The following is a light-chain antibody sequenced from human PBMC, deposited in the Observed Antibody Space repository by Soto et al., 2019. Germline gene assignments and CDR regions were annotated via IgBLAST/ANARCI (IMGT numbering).Light chain of an antibody. CDR2: DAS. V-gene: IGKV3-11*01. CDR1: QSVSSY. Sequence: EIVLTQSPATLSLSPGERATLSCRASQSVSSYLAWYQQKPGQAPRLLIDDASNRATGIPARFSGSGSGTDFTLTISSLEPEDFAVYYCQQRGYTFGQGTKLEIK. J-gene: IGKJ2*01. CDR3: QQRGYT.